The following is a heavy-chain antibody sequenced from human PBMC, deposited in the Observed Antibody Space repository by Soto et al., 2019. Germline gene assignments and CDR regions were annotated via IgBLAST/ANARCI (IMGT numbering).Heavy chain of an antibody. Sequence: QVQLVQSGAEVKKPGASVKVSCKASGYTFTSYGISWVRQAPGQVIEWMGWISAYNGNTNYAQKLQGRVTMTTDTSTSTAYMELRSLRSDDTAVYYCARSRTRTTPGHRLDIWGQGTMVTVSS. V-gene: IGHV1-18*01. CDR3: ARSRTRTTPGHRLDI. CDR2: ISAYNGNT. CDR1: GYTFTSYG. J-gene: IGHJ3*02. D-gene: IGHD1-1*01.